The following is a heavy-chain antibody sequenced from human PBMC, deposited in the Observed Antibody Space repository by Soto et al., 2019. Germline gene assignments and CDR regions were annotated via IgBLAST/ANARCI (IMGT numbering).Heavy chain of an antibody. D-gene: IGHD3-16*01. CDR1: GYTFTSYY. CDR3: ARESSVMITFGGVMEGNWFDP. V-gene: IGHV1-46*03. CDR2: INPSGGST. J-gene: IGHJ5*02. Sequence: ASVKVSCKASGYTFTSYYMHWVRQAPGQGLEWMGIINPSGGSTSYAQKFQGRVTMTRDTSTSTVYMELSSLRSEDTAVYYCARESSVMITFGGVMEGNWFDPWGQGTLVTVSS.